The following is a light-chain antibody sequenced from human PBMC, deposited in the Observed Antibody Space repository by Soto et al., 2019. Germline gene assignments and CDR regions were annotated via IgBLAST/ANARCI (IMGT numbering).Light chain of an antibody. J-gene: IGKJ1*01. CDR1: QSVSSN. Sequence: EIVMTQSPGTLSVSPGERATLSCRANQSVSSNLAWYQQKPGQAPRLLIYGASTRATGIPARFSGSGSETEFTLTISSLQSEDFAVYYCQQFYNWPRTFGQGTRWIS. V-gene: IGKV3-15*01. CDR2: GAS. CDR3: QQFYNWPRT.